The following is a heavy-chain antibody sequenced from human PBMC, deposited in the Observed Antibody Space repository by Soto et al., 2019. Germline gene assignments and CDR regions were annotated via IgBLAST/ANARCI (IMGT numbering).Heavy chain of an antibody. J-gene: IGHJ4*02. CDR2: ISYDGSNK. D-gene: IGHD2-2*01. CDR3: AKSEFGYCSSTSCYAFDY. Sequence: QVQLVESGGGVVQPGRSLRLSCAASGFTFSSYGMHWVRQAPGKGLEWVAVISYDGSNKYYADSVKGRFTISRDNSKNTLYLQMNSLRAEDTAVYYCAKSEFGYCSSTSCYAFDYWGQGTLVTVSS. CDR1: GFTFSSYG. V-gene: IGHV3-30*18.